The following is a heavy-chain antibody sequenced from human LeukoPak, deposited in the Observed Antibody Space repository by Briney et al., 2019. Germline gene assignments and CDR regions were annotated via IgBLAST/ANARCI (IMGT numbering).Heavy chain of an antibody. J-gene: IGHJ6*02. V-gene: IGHV4-59*01. D-gene: IGHD3-16*02. CDR2: IYYSGST. CDR1: GVSISSYY. CDR3: ARESLYDYAWGSYRNGMDV. Sequence: KASETLSLTCTVSGVSISSYYWSWIRQPPGKGLEWIGYIYYSGSTNYNPSLKSRVTISVDTSKNQFSLKLSSVTAADTAVYYCARESLYDYAWGSYRNGMDVWGQGTTVTVSS.